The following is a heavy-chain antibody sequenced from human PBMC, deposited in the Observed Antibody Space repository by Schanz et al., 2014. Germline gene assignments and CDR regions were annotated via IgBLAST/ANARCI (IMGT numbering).Heavy chain of an antibody. CDR3: ARDRWNYEGGIFDI. Sequence: QVQLVQSGAEVKKPGSSVKVSCKATGDTFDNFGISWVRQAPGQGPEWIGRFMPFLGITNLAQKFQDRVTMTADKATSTAYMELSGFRSEDKAMYYCARDRWNYEGGIFDIWGQGPMVTVSS. D-gene: IGHD1-7*01. J-gene: IGHJ3*02. CDR2: FMPFLGIT. V-gene: IGHV1-69*04. CDR1: GDTFDNFG.